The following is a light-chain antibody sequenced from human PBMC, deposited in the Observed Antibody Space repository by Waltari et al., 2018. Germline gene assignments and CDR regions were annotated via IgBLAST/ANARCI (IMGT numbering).Light chain of an antibody. CDR2: GAS. J-gene: IGKJ2*01. Sequence: ESVLTQSPGTMSLSPGERDHVSCRASQSVSSSYLAWYQQKPGQAPRLLIYGASSSATGIPDRFSGSGSGTDFTLTISRLEPEDFAVYYCQQYGSSPYTFGQGTKLEIK. CDR3: QQYGSSPYT. CDR1: QSVSSSY. V-gene: IGKV3-20*01.